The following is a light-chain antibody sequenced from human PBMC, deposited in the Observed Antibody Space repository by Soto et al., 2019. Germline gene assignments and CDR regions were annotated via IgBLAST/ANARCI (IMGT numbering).Light chain of an antibody. V-gene: IGKV3D-7*01. CDR1: QSLSNTY. CDR2: GAL. CDR3: HQDFDLPLT. J-gene: IGKJ4*01. Sequence: EIVMTQSPVTLSLTPGETATLSCRASQSLSNTYISWYQQKPGQAPRLLIYGALTRATGIPARFSGSGSGTDFTLTISSLQPEDFALYYCHQDFDLPLTFGGGTKVEIK.